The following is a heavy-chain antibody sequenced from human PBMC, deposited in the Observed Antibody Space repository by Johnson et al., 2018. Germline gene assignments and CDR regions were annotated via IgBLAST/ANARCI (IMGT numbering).Heavy chain of an antibody. J-gene: IGHJ6*04. CDR2: IPGSGDFT. Sequence: VQLVQSGGGLVQPGGSLRLSCAASGFTFSTYAMNWVRQAPGKGLECVSSIPGSGDFTYYTDSVKGRFTISRDNSKSTLYLQMNGLRAEDTAVYYCAKGQDVWGKGTTVTVAS. CDR3: AKGQDV. CDR1: GFTFSTYA. V-gene: IGHV3-23*04.